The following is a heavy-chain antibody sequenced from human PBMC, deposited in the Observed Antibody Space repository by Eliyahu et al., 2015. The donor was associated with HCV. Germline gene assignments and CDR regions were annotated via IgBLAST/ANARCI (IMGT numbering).Heavy chain of an antibody. CDR2: ISGSGGST. V-gene: IGHV3-23*01. CDR1: GFXXXSYA. J-gene: IGHJ4*02. CDR3: AKAAIAPQNYYDTPYYFDY. Sequence: EVQLLESGGGLVQPGGSLXLSCAASGFXXXSYAMGGFAQAPGKGLGWVSAISGSGGSTYYADSVKGRFTISRDNSKNTLYLQMNSLRAEDTAVYYCAKAAIAPQNYYDTPYYFDYWGQGTLVTVSS. D-gene: IGHD3-22*01.